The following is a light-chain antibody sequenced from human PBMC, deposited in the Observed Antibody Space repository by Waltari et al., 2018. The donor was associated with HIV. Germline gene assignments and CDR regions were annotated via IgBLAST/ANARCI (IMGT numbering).Light chain of an antibody. Sequence: QAVVTQPPSLSASPGASVSLTCTLRSEIKVAHIRIYLYQQMPVIPPRSVLKYKSDSDNGLGAGVPRRFSGSTDVPANAGNLVISGLQSEDEADYYCMIWYGNIWVFGGGTKLTVL. J-gene: IGLJ3*02. CDR2: YKSDSDN. V-gene: IGLV5-45*01. CDR3: MIWYGNIWV. CDR1: SEIKVAHIR.